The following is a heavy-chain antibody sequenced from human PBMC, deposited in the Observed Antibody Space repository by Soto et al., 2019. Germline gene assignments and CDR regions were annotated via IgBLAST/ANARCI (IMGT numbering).Heavy chain of an antibody. CDR1: GYTFTNFG. J-gene: IGHJ4*02. CDR2: IRAYNGNT. D-gene: IGHD2-8*02. V-gene: IGHV1-18*01. Sequence: QVQLVQSGAEVKKPGASVKVSCKASGYTFTNFGISWVRQAPGQGLEWMGWIRAYNGNTNYAQKFLGRVAMTTDATTNTAYRKVRSVRLDDTDGNYGARGGTAIDYWGQGTLVTVSS. CDR3: ARGGTAIDY.